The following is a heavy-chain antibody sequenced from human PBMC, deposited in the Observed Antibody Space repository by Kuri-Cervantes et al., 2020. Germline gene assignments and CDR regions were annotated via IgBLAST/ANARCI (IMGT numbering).Heavy chain of an antibody. CDR2: IIPIFGTA. Sequence: SVKVSCKASGGTFSSYAISWVRQAPGQGLEWMGGIIPIFGTANYAQKFQGRVTITADESTSTAYMELSSLRSEDTAVYYCAREAYYYVSSGYYEAFDIWGQGTMVTVSS. V-gene: IGHV1-69*13. CDR1: GGTFSSYA. J-gene: IGHJ3*02. D-gene: IGHD3-22*01. CDR3: AREAYYYVSSGYYEAFDI.